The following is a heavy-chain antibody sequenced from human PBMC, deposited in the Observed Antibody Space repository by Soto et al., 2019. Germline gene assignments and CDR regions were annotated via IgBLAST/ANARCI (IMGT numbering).Heavy chain of an antibody. Sequence: QVQLQESGPGLVKPSGTLSLTCAVSGGSISSSNWWSWVRQPPGKGLEWIGEIYHSGSTNYNPSLTSRVPISVDQSKTQFSLKLNSVTAADTAVYYCARAAMGGSSWPFDYWGQGTLVTVSS. CDR2: IYHSGST. V-gene: IGHV4-4*02. J-gene: IGHJ4*02. CDR3: ARAAMGGSSWPFDY. D-gene: IGHD6-13*01. CDR1: GGSISSSNW.